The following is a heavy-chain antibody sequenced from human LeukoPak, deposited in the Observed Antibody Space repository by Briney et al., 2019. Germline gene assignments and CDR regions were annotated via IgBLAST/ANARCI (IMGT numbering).Heavy chain of an antibody. D-gene: IGHD6-19*01. Sequence: SETLSPLCTVSGGSISSYYWSWIRQPPGEGPEWIRYNYYSGSTNYNPSLKSRVTISVDTSKNQFSLKLSSVTAADTAVYYCASASGWGYYYYYMDVWGKGTTVTVSS. J-gene: IGHJ6*03. CDR3: ASASGWGYYYYYMDV. CDR1: GGSISSYY. CDR2: NYYSGST. V-gene: IGHV4-59*01.